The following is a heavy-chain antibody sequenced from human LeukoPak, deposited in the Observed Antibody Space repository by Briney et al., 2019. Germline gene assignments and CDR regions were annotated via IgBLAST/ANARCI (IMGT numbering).Heavy chain of an antibody. CDR1: GFTFSDFY. CDR3: ARDGYTLTGTTGFDY. Sequence: PGGSLRLSCAASGFTFSDFYMSWIRQAPGKGLDYVSYISAGSSIYYADSVKGRFTISRDNAKNSLYLQMNSLRAEDTAVYYCARDGYTLTGTTGFDYWGQGTLVTVSS. J-gene: IGHJ4*02. CDR2: ISAGSSI. D-gene: IGHD1-7*01. V-gene: IGHV3-11*04.